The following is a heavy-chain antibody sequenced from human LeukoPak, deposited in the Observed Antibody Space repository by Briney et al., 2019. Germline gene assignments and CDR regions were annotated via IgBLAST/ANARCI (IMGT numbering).Heavy chain of an antibody. CDR3: ARPNGGNPHDAFDV. CDR1: GGSMTTYY. J-gene: IGHJ3*01. Sequence: SETLSLTCAVSGGSMTTYYWSWIRQPPGKGLEWIGYIYYTGSTNYNPSLKSRVTISVDTSRNQFSLKMTSVTASDTAVYYCARPNGGNPHDAFDVWGLGTMVTVSP. CDR2: IYYTGST. V-gene: IGHV4-59*08. D-gene: IGHD4-23*01.